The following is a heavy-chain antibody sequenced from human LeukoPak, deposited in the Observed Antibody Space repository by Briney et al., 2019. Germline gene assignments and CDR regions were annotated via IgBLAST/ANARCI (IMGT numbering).Heavy chain of an antibody. CDR2: IIPMFGTT. V-gene: IGHV1-69*13. Sequence: SVKVSCKASGYTFTSYSISWVRQAPGQGLEWLGGIIPMFGTTNYAQKFQGRVTMTADESTSTAYMELTSLSSEDTAVYHCVRGLHTALVSAFDYWGQGTLVTVSS. D-gene: IGHD5-18*01. CDR3: VRGLHTALVSAFDY. J-gene: IGHJ4*02. CDR1: GYTFTSYS.